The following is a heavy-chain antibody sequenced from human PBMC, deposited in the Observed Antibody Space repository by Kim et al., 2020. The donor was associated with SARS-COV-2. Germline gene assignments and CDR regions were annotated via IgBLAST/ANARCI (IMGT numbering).Heavy chain of an antibody. D-gene: IGHD6-19*01. V-gene: IGHV3-74*01. CDR3: ARRQFSSGWYYFDY. J-gene: IGHJ4*02. Sequence: ADSVKGRFTITRDNAKNTLYLQMNSLRAEDTAVYYCARRQFSSGWYYFDYWGQGTLVTVSS.